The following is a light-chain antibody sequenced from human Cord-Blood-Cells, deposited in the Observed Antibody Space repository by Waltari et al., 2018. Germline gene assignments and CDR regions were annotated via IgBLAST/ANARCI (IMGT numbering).Light chain of an antibody. J-gene: IGKJ4*01. CDR1: QSVSSN. V-gene: IGKV3-15*01. CDR2: GAS. Sequence: EIVMTQSPATLSVSPGERATLSCRASQSVSSNLAWYQQKPGQAPRRLIYGASTRATGIPARSSGSGSGTEFTLTISSLQSEDFAVYDCQQYNNWPLTFGGGTKVEIK. CDR3: QQYNNWPLT.